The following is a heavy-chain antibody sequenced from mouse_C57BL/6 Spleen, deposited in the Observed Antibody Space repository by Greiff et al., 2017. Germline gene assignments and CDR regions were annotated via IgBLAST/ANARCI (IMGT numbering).Heavy chain of an antibody. J-gene: IGHJ3*01. CDR3: ARLGPWFAY. V-gene: IGHV3-6*01. CDR1: GYSITSGYY. D-gene: IGHD4-1*01. Sequence: EVKLMESGPGLVKPSQSLSLTCSVTGYSITSGYYWNWIRQFPGNKLEWMGYISYDGSNNYNPSLKNRISITRGTSKNQFFLKLNSVTTEDTATYYCARLGPWFAYWGQGTLVTVSA. CDR2: ISYDGSN.